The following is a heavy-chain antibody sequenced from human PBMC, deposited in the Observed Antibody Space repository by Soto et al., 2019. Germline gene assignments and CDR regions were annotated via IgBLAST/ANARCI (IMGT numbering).Heavy chain of an antibody. J-gene: IGHJ6*02. CDR2: IYSGGDT. CDR3: ARDRPDYYYGMDV. Sequence: HPGGSLRLSCAASGFTVSSNYMSWVRQAPGKGLEWVSVIYSGGDTYYADSVKGRFTISRDNSKNTLYLQMNSLRAEDTAVYYCARDRPDYYYGMDVWGQGTTVTVSS. CDR1: GFTVSSNY. V-gene: IGHV3-53*01.